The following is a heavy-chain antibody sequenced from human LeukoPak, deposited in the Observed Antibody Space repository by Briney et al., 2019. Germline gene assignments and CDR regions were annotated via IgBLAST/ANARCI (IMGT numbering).Heavy chain of an antibody. D-gene: IGHD3-10*01. CDR2: INPNSGGT. J-gene: IGHJ6*02. CDR3: VLLLLWFGEGNYGMDV. Sequence: GASVKVSCKASGYTFTGYYMHWVRQAPGQGLEWMGWINPNSGGTNYAQKFQGRVTMTRDTSISTAYMELSRLRSDDTAVYYCVLLLLWFGEGNYGMDVWGQGTTVTVSS. V-gene: IGHV1-2*02. CDR1: GYTFTGYY.